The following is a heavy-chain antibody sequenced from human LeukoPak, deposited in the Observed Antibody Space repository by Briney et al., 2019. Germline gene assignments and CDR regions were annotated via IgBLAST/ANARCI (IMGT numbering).Heavy chain of an antibody. V-gene: IGHV4-34*01. J-gene: IGHJ2*01. CDR1: GGSFSGYY. D-gene: IGHD2-2*01. CDR2: INHSGST. Sequence: SETLSLTCAVYGGSFSGYYWSWIRQPPGKGLEWIGEINHSGSTNYNPSLRSRVTIPVDTSKNQFSLKLSSVTAADTAVYYCAVVPAAMGGYFDLWGRGTLVTVSS. CDR3: AVVPAAMGGYFDL.